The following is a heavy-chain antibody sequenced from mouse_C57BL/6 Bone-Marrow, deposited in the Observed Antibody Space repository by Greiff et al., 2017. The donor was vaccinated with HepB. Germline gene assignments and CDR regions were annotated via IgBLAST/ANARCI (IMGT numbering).Heavy chain of an antibody. CDR1: GFTFSSYG. CDR2: ISSGGSYT. V-gene: IGHV5-6*01. CDR3: AVTVVARGY. J-gene: IGHJ2*01. Sequence: EVQWVESGGDLVKPGGSLKLSCAASGFTFSSYGMSWVRQTPDKRLEWVATISSGGSYTYYPDSVKGRFTISRDNAKNTLYLQMSSLKSEDTAMYYCAVTVVARGYWGQGTTLTVSS. D-gene: IGHD1-1*01.